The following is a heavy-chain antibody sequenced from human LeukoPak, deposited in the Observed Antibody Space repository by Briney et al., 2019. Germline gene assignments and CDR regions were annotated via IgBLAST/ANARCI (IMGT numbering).Heavy chain of an antibody. CDR3: ARAPPGRKGYNPYYFDY. CDR2: IKTDGSIA. D-gene: IGHD5-24*01. J-gene: IGHJ4*02. V-gene: IGHV3-74*01. CDR1: GFTFSSYW. Sequence: GGSLRLSCAASGFTFSSYWMHWVRQAPGKGLVWVSRIKTDGSIATYADSVKGRFTISRDNAKNTVYLQMNSLTDEDTAVYYCARAPPGRKGYNPYYFDYWGQGTLVTVSS.